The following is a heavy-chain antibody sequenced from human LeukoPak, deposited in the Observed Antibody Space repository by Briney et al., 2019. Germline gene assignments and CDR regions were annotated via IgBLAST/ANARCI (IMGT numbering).Heavy chain of an antibody. CDR3: ARGGITGTDAEYYYYYMDV. J-gene: IGHJ6*03. D-gene: IGHD1-7*01. V-gene: IGHV1-8*03. Sequence: ASVKVSCKTSGYTFTRYDINWVRQATGQRLEWMGWMNPNTGHTAYAPKFQGRVTFSRNTSVSTAYMELDILISEDTAVYFCARGGITGTDAEYYYYYMDVWGKGTMVTVSS. CDR2: MNPNTGHT. CDR1: GYTFTRYD.